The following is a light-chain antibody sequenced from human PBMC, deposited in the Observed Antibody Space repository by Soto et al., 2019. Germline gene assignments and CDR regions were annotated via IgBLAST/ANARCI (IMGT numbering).Light chain of an antibody. Sequence: EIVLTQSPCTLSLSPGERATLSCRASQSVTKNNLNWYQQKPGQAPRLLIYGASNRATGIPARFSGSGSGTDFTLTISSLEPEDFAVYYCQQRSNWPPITFGQGTRLEIK. CDR3: QQRSNWPPIT. CDR1: QSVTKNN. CDR2: GAS. J-gene: IGKJ5*01. V-gene: IGKV3-11*01.